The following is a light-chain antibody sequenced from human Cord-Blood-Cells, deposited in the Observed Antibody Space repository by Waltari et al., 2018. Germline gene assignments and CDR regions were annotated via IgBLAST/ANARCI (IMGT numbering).Light chain of an antibody. V-gene: IGKV3-15*01. CDR3: QQYNNWPRT. J-gene: IGKJ1*01. CDR1: QSVSSN. Sequence: EIVTTQSPATLSVSPGERATLSCRASQSVSSNLAWYQQKPGHAPRLLIYGASTRATGIPARFSGSGSGTEFTLTISSLQSEDFAVYYCQQYNNWPRTFGQGTKVEIK. CDR2: GAS.